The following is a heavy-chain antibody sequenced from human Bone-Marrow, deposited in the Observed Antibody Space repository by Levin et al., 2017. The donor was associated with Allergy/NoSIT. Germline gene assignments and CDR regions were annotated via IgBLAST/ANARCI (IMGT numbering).Heavy chain of an antibody. CDR2: ISAYDDDT. CDR1: GYTFTSFA. D-gene: IGHD2-21*02. V-gene: IGHV1-18*01. CDR3: ARGAYCGGDCYSAAY. J-gene: IGHJ4*02. Sequence: GESLKISCEASGYTFTSFAISWVRQAPGQGLEWMGWISAYDDDTNYAQNFQDRLTMTTDTSTNTAYMELRRLRSDDTAVYYGARGAYCGGDCYSAAYWGQGPLVTVSS.